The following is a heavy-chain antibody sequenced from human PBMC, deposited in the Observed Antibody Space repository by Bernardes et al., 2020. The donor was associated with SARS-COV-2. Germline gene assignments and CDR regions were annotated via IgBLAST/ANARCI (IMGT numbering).Heavy chain of an antibody. V-gene: IGHV1-24*01. Sequence: ASVKVSCKVSGYTLTELSMHWVRQAPGKGLEWMGGFDPEDGETIYAQKFQGRVTMTEDTSTDTAYMELSSLRSEDTAVYYCATGPAVRGVIIRYYYYYGMDVWGQGTTVTVSS. CDR1: GYTLTELS. CDR2: FDPEDGET. CDR3: ATGPAVRGVIIRYYYYYGMDV. J-gene: IGHJ6*02. D-gene: IGHD3-10*01.